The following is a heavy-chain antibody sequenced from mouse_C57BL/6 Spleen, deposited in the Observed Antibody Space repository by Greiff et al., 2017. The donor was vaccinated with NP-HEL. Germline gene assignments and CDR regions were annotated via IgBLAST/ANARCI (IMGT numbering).Heavy chain of an antibody. J-gene: IGHJ4*01. CDR1: GFSLTSYA. CDR3: ARIPLTGLYAMDY. CDR2: IWTGGGT. V-gene: IGHV2-9-1*01. Sequence: QVQLQQSGPGLVAPSQSLSITCTVSGFSLTSYAISWVRQPPGKGLEWLGVIWTGGGTNYNSALKSRLSISKDNSKSQVFLKMNSLQTDDTARYYCARIPLTGLYAMDYWGQGTSVTVSS. D-gene: IGHD4-1*01.